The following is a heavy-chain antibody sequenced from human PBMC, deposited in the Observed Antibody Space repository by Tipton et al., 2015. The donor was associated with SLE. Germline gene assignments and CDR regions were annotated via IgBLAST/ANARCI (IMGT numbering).Heavy chain of an antibody. CDR2: ISSSSSYI. Sequence: GSLRLSCAASGFTFSSYSMNWVRQAPGKGLEWVSSISSSSSYIYYADSVKGRFTISRDNAKNSLYLQMNSLRAEDTAVYYCARADTSGAFDIWGQGTMVTVSS. V-gene: IGHV3-21*01. CDR3: ARADTSGAFDI. J-gene: IGHJ3*02. CDR1: GFTFSSYS. D-gene: IGHD3-10*01.